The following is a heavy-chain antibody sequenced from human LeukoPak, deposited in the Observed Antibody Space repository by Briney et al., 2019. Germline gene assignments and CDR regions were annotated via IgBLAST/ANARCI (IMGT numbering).Heavy chain of an antibody. CDR1: GYTFTGYY. V-gene: IGHV1-2*02. D-gene: IGHD3-22*01. J-gene: IGHJ4*02. CDR3: ARHSKPQKYYYHSSGSFDY. CDR2: INPNSGGT. Sequence: ASVKVSCKASGYTFTGYYMHWVRQAPGQGLEWMGWINPNSGGTNYAQKFQGRVTMTRDTSISTAYMELSRLRSDDTAVYYCARHSKPQKYYYHSSGSFDYWGQGTLVTVSS.